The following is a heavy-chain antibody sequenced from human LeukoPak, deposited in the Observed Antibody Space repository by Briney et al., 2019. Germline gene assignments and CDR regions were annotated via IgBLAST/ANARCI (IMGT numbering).Heavy chain of an antibody. Sequence: SETLSLTCAVSGSSITSDYFWGWIRQPPGKGLEWIATIYYSWGMYFNPSLKSRVTVSLDASKNQFSLKMTSLTAADTAIYYCAWNVTAGFFDYWGQGIMVTVSS. J-gene: IGHJ4*02. CDR3: AWNVTAGFFDY. CDR1: GSSITSDYF. V-gene: IGHV4-38-2*01. CDR2: IYYSWGM. D-gene: IGHD1-1*01.